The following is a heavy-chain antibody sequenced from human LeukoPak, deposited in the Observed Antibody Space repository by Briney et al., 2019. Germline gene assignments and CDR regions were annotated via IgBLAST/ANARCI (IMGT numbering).Heavy chain of an antibody. CDR3: ARATQIRKTTYYYDNSGYLDM. J-gene: IGHJ3*02. D-gene: IGHD3-22*01. CDR2: INHSGST. CDR1: GGSISSGSYY. V-gene: IGHV4-39*07. Sequence: SSETLSLTCTASGGSISSGSYYWSWIRQPPGKGLEWIGEINHSGSTNYNPSLKSRVTISVDTSKNQFSLKLSSVTAADTAVYYCARATQIRKTTYYYDNSGYLDMWGQGTMVTVSS.